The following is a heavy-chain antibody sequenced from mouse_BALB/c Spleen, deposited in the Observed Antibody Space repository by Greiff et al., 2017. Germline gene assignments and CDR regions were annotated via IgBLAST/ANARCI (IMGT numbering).Heavy chain of an antibody. CDR2: INSNGGST. CDR3: ARWWLLLFDY. Sequence: DVHLVESGGGLVQPGGSLKLSCAASGFTFSSYGMSWVRQTPDKRLELVATINSNGGSTYYPDSVKGRFTISRDNAKNTLYLQMSSLKSEDTAMYYCARWWLLLFDYWGQGTTLTVSS. D-gene: IGHD2-3*01. V-gene: IGHV5-6-3*01. CDR1: GFTFSSYG. J-gene: IGHJ2*01.